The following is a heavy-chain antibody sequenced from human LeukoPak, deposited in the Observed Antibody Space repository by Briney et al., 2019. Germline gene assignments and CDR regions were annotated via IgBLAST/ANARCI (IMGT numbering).Heavy chain of an antibody. J-gene: IGHJ4*02. Sequence: SETLSLTCAVYGGSFSGYYWSWIRQPPGKGLEWVGESNHSGSTNYNPSLKSRVTISVDTSKNQFSLTLSSVTAADTAVYYCARARSSSSWHDYWGQGTLVTVSS. D-gene: IGHD6-13*01. CDR3: ARARSSSSWHDY. CDR1: GGSFSGYY. CDR2: SNHSGST. V-gene: IGHV4-34*01.